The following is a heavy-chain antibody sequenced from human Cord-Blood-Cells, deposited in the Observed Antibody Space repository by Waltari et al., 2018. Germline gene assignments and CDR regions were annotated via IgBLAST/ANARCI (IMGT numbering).Heavy chain of an antibody. J-gene: IGHJ5*02. V-gene: IGHV1-2*02. CDR2: INPNRGGT. Sequence: QVQLVQSGAEVKKPGASVKVSCKASGYTFTGYYMHWVRQAPGQGIEWVGVINPNRGGTNYAQKFQGRVTMTRDTSISTAYMELSRLRSDDTAVYYCARDQGGSYYWFDPWGQGTLVTVSS. CDR1: GYTFTGYY. CDR3: ARDQGGSYYWFDP. D-gene: IGHD1-26*01.